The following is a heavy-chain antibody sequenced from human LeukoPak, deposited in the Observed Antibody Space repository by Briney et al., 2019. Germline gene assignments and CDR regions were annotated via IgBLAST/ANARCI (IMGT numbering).Heavy chain of an antibody. CDR3: AGEGIAAAAFDY. CDR1: GYTFTSYD. J-gene: IGHJ4*02. Sequence: ASVKVSCKASGYTFTSYDINWVRQATGQGLEWMGWMNPNSGNTGYAQKFQGRVTITRNTSISTAHMELSSLRSEDTAVYYCAGEGIAAAAFDYWGQGTLVTVSS. V-gene: IGHV1-8*03. CDR2: MNPNSGNT. D-gene: IGHD6-13*01.